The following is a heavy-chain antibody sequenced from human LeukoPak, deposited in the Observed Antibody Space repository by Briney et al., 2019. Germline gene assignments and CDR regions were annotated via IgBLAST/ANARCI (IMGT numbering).Heavy chain of an antibody. CDR3: AKDDYYDTSGYRD. V-gene: IGHV3-30*18. D-gene: IGHD3-22*01. J-gene: IGHJ4*02. CDR1: GFNFSSYS. CDR2: ISYDVGKK. Sequence: QPGGSLRLSCAASGFNFSSYSMNWVRQSSGKGLEWVAVISYDVGKKYYADSVKGRFTISRDNSKNTLYLQMNSLRAEDTAVYYCAKDDYYDTSGYRDWGQGTLVTVSS.